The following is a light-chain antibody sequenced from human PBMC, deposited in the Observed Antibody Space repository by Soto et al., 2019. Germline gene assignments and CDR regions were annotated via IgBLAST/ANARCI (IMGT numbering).Light chain of an antibody. V-gene: IGKV1-5*01. CDR2: DVS. J-gene: IGKJ1*01. Sequence: DIPMTQSPSTLSASVGDIVTTSCRASQTISSWLAWYQQKPGNAPKLLIYDVSTLGSGVPSRFSGSGSGTDFTLTISSLQADDFATYYCQQYNTFWTLGQGTKVDI. CDR1: QTISSW. CDR3: QQYNTFWT.